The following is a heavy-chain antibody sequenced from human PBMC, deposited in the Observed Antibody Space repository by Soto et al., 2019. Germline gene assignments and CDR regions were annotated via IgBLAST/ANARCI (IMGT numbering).Heavy chain of an antibody. J-gene: IGHJ4*02. CDR2: IKYDGSEK. CDR3: ASSPHKDSRPDY. D-gene: IGHD3-22*01. Sequence: PGGSLRLSFAASGFTFSSYWMSWVRQAPGRGLEWMANIKYDGSEKYYVDSVKGRLTISRDNAKNSLYLQMNSLRAEDTAVYYCASSPHKDSRPDYWGQGTLVTVSS. CDR1: GFTFSSYW. V-gene: IGHV3-7*03.